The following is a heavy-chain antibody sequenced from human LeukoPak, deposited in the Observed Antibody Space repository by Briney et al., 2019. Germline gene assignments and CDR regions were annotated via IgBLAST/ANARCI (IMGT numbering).Heavy chain of an antibody. V-gene: IGHV4-39*07. CDR2: IYYSGST. CDR3: ARVRKGSSGWYCVDY. CDR1: GGSISSSSYY. D-gene: IGHD6-19*01. J-gene: IGHJ4*02. Sequence: SETLSLTCTVSGGSISSSSYYWGWIRQPPGKGLEWIGSIYYSGSTYYNPSLKSRVTISVDTSKNQFSLKLSSVTAADTAVYYCARVRKGSSGWYCVDYWGQGTLVTVSS.